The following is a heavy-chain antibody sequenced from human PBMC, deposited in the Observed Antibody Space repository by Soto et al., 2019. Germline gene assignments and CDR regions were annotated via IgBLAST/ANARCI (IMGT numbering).Heavy chain of an antibody. Sequence: QVQLVQSGAEVKKPGASVKVSCKASGYTFNIYGIRWVRQAPGQGLEWMGWISAYNGNTNYAQKLQGRVTMTTDTSTSTAYMELRSLRSDDTDVYYCARDKGRYLDLRYYYYGMDVWGQGNTVNVSS. CDR3: ARDKGRYLDLRYYYYGMDV. J-gene: IGHJ6*02. CDR2: ISAYNGNT. V-gene: IGHV1-18*01. CDR1: GYTFNIYG. D-gene: IGHD3-3*01.